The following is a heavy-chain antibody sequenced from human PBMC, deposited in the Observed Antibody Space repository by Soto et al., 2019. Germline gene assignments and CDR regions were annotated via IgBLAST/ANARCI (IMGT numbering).Heavy chain of an antibody. J-gene: IGHJ3*02. V-gene: IGHV1-3*01. Sequence: QVQLVQSGAEVKKPGASVKVSCKASGNTFTSQTMHWVRQAPGQRPEWMGWIIAASGNTEYSQNFQGRLTITRDTSTRPVYMALSTLRSEATAVYSCGRLRFGGGDSCSPRYMWGKGTMFIFPS. CDR3: GRLRFGGGDSCSPRYM. D-gene: IGHD2-21*01. CDR1: GNTFTSQT. CDR2: IIAASGNT.